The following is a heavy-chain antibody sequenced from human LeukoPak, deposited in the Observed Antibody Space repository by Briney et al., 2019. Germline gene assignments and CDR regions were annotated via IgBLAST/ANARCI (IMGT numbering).Heavy chain of an antibody. CDR1: GFTFSSYA. J-gene: IGHJ4*02. V-gene: IGHV3-23*01. D-gene: IGHD3-22*01. Sequence: GGSLRLSCAASGFTFSSYAMSWVRQAPGKGLEWVSGFSGSGGTTYYADSVKGRFTISRDNSKNTLYLQMNSLRAEDTAVYYCAKEGYYYGGSGYYLFEYWGQGTLVTVSS. CDR3: AKEGYYYGGSGYYLFEY. CDR2: FSGSGGTT.